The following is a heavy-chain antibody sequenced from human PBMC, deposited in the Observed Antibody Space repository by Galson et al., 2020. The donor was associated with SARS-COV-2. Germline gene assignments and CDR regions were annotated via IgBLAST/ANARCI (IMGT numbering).Heavy chain of an antibody. D-gene: IGHD2-2*01. CDR2: FNPDDGET. V-gene: IGHV1-24*01. Sequence: ASVKVSCKVSGYTLTELSMHWVRQAPGQGLEWMGGFNPDDGETIYAQKFQGRVTMTEDTSTDTAYMELSSLRSEDTAVYYCATGPPYCSRTSCGWFDPWGQGTLVTVSS. CDR1: GYTLTELS. J-gene: IGHJ5*02. CDR3: ATGPPYCSRTSCGWFDP.